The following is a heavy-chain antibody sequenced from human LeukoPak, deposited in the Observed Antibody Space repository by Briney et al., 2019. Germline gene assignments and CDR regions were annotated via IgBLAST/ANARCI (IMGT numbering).Heavy chain of an antibody. V-gene: IGHV4-59*01. D-gene: IGHD6-13*01. CDR1: GGSISRYY. J-gene: IGHJ4*02. CDR3: ARGAVAGYTNAPLDY. Sequence: PSETLSLTCTVPGGSISRYYWSWIRQPPGKGLEWIGYIYYSGSTNYNPSLKRRVSISVDTSKNQFSLKLNSVTAADTAVYYCARGAVAGYTNAPLDYWGQGTVVTVSS. CDR2: IYYSGST.